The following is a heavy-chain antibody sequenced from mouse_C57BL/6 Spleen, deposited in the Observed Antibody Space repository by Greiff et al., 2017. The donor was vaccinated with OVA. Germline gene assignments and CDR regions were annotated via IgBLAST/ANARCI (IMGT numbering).Heavy chain of an antibody. CDR3: ARGSYAAMDY. J-gene: IGHJ4*01. CDR2: ILPGSGST. V-gene: IGHV1-9*01. CDR1: GYTFTGYW. D-gene: IGHD1-1*02. Sequence: VHPVESGAELMKPGASVKLSCKATGYTFTGYWIEWVKQRPGHGLECIGEILPGSGSTNYNEKFKGKATFTADTSSHTAYMQLSSLTTEDSAIYYCARGSYAAMDYWGQGTSVTVSS.